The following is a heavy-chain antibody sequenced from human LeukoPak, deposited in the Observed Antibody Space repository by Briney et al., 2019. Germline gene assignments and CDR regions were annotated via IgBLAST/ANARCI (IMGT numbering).Heavy chain of an antibody. CDR3: ARHTYGFDP. V-gene: IGHV4-59*01. CDR2: IYYSGST. Sequence: SGTLSLTCTVSGGSISSYYWSWIRQPPGKGLEWIGYIYYSGSTNYNPSLKSRVTISVDTSKNQFSLKLSSVTAADTAVYYCARHTYGFDPWGQGTLVTVSS. J-gene: IGHJ5*02. D-gene: IGHD3-16*01. CDR1: GGSISSYY.